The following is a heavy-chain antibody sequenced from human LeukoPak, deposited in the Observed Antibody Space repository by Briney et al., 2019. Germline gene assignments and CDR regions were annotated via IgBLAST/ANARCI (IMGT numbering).Heavy chain of an antibody. Sequence: GGSLRLSCAASGLSFNSYAMSWVRQAPGKGLEWVSIIYTGGSTYYGDSVKGRFTISRDSSKNTLYLQMNSLRAEDTAVYYCARGGIYGSENAYWGQGTLVTVSS. D-gene: IGHD3-10*01. CDR3: ARGGIYGSENAY. J-gene: IGHJ4*02. CDR2: IYTGGST. V-gene: IGHV3-53*01. CDR1: GLSFNSYA.